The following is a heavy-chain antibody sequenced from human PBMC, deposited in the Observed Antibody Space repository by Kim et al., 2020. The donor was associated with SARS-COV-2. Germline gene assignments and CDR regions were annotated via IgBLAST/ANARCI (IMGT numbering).Heavy chain of an antibody. Sequence: TIHYADSVKGRFTISRDNAKKSLYLQMSSLRAEDTAVYYCARPVGSSWYLDWGQGTLVTVSS. CDR2: TI. J-gene: IGHJ4*02. V-gene: IGHV3-11*01. CDR3: ARPVGSSWYLD. D-gene: IGHD6-13*01.